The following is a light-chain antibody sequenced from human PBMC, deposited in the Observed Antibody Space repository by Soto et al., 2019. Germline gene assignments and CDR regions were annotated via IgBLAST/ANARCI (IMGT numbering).Light chain of an antibody. CDR1: QSISSW. CDR3: QQYKSYSPLT. V-gene: IGKV1-5*01. Sequence: DIPMTQSPSTLSASVGDRIIITCRASQSISSWLAWYQQKPGKAPKLLIYDASSLESGVPSRFSGSGSGTEFTLTVSSLQPDDFATYYCQQYKSYSPLTFGGGTKVEIK. J-gene: IGKJ4*01. CDR2: DAS.